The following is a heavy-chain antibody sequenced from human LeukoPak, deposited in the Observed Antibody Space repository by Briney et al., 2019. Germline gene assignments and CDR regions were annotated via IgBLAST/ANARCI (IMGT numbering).Heavy chain of an antibody. CDR2: IYYSGST. J-gene: IGHJ6*03. CDR1: GGSISSYY. D-gene: IGHD3-9*01. CDR3: AREVRYFDWLKPPNYYYYYMDV. Sequence: PSETLSLTCTVSGGSISSYYWSWIRQPPGKGLEWIGYIYYSGSTNYNPSLKSRVTISVDTSKNQFSLKLSSVTAADTAVYYCAREVRYFDWLKPPNYYYYYMDVWGKGTTVTISS. V-gene: IGHV4-59*01.